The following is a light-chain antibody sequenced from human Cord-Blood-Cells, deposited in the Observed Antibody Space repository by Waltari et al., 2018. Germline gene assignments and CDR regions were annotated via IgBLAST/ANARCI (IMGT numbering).Light chain of an antibody. CDR1: SSDVGSYNL. Sequence: VSGSPGQSLTISCTGTSSDVGSYNLVSWYQQHPGKAPKLRIYEGSKRPSGVSNRFSGSKSGNTASLTISGLQAEDEADYYCCSYAGSSTNYVFGTGTKVTVL. CDR3: CSYAGSSTNYV. J-gene: IGLJ1*01. CDR2: EGS. V-gene: IGLV2-23*01.